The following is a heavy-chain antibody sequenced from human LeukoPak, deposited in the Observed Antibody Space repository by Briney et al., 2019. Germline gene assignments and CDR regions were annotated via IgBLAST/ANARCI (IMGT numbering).Heavy chain of an antibody. CDR3: ARDYASEYMDV. CDR1: GFTFSSYA. D-gene: IGHD3-16*01. J-gene: IGHJ6*03. V-gene: IGHV3-11*04. CDR2: ISTTGYTI. Sequence: GGSLRLSCAASGFTFSSYAMSWIRQAPGQGLEWLSYISTTGYTIYYADSVKGRFTISRDNTQNSLFLQMDSLRVEDTAVYYCARDYASEYMDVWGKGTTVTVSS.